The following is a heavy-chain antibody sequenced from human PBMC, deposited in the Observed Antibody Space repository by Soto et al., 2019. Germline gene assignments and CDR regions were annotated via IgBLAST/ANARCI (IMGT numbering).Heavy chain of an antibody. CDR1: GGSISSYY. Sequence: QVQLQESGPGLVKPSETLSLTCTVSGGSISSYYWSWIRQPPGKGLEWIGYIYYSGSTNYTPSLKSPVTISGDTSQNPFSLRLSSVTAADTAVYYRARVYGGYLDYWGQGTLVTVSS. J-gene: IGHJ4*02. CDR3: ARVYGGYLDY. CDR2: IYYSGST. V-gene: IGHV4-59*01. D-gene: IGHD2-15*01.